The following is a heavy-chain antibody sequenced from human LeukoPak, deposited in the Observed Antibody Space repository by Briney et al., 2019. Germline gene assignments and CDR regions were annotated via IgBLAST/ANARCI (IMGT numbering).Heavy chain of an antibody. CDR2: IIPILGIA. CDR1: GGTFSSYT. J-gene: IGHJ6*03. Sequence: SVKVSCKASGGTFSSYTISWVRQAPRQGLEWMGRIIPILGIANYAQKFQGRVTITADKSTSTAYMELSSLRSEDTAVYYCARVHGGGAYYMDVWGKGTTVTVSS. V-gene: IGHV1-69*02. D-gene: IGHD3-10*01. CDR3: ARVHGGGAYYMDV.